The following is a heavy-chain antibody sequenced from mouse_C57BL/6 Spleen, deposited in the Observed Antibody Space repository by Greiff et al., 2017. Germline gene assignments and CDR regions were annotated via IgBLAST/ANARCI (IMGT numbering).Heavy chain of an antibody. CDR1: GYTFTSYW. CDR2: IDPSDSET. J-gene: IGHJ2*01. Sequence: QVQLKQPGAELVRPGSSVKLSCKASGYTFTSYWMHWVKQRPIQGLEWIGNIDPSDSETHYNQKFKDKATLTVDKSSSTAYMQLSSLTSEDSAVYYCARGGYGSSYVLYFDYWGQGTTLTVSS. V-gene: IGHV1-52*01. CDR3: ARGGYGSSYVLYFDY. D-gene: IGHD1-1*01.